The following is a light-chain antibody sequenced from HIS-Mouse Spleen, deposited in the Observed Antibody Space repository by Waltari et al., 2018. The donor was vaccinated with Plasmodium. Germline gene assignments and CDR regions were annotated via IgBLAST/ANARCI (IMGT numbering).Light chain of an antibody. CDR3: YSTDSSGNHRV. CDR1: ALPKKY. Sequence: SYELTQPPSVSVSPGQTARITCSGDALPKKYAYWYQQKSGQAPVLVIYEDSKRPSVIPERCSGASSGTMATLTISGGQVEDEADYYCYSTDSSGNHRVFGGGTKLTVL. J-gene: IGLJ3*02. V-gene: IGLV3-10*01. CDR2: EDS.